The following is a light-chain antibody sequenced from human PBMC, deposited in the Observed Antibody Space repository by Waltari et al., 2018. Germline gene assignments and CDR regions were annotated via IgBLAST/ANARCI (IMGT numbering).Light chain of an antibody. CDR2: GAS. Sequence: EIVLTQSPGTLSLSPGERVTLSCRASQSVKSSYLAWYQQKPGQAPRLLIYGASNRATGIPDRFSGRGSGTDFTLTISRLEPEDLAVYYCQQYGSSPPWTFGQGTKVEIK. CDR1: QSVKSSY. V-gene: IGKV3-20*01. J-gene: IGKJ1*01. CDR3: QQYGSSPPWT.